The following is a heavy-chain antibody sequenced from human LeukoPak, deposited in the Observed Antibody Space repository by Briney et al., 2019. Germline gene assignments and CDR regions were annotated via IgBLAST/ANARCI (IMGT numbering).Heavy chain of an antibody. CDR1: GLTFSRYA. Sequence: GGSLRLSCAASGLTFSRYAMTWVRQAPGKGLEWVSAISDSGSKTHYADSVKGRFTISRDNSKNTVYLQMNSLRAEDTALYYCAKDSSCHYWGQGTLVTVSS. D-gene: IGHD1-26*01. V-gene: IGHV3-23*01. CDR2: ISDSGSKT. J-gene: IGHJ4*02. CDR3: AKDSSCHY.